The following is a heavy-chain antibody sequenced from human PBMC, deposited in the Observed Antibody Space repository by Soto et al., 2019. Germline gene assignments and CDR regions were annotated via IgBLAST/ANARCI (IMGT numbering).Heavy chain of an antibody. J-gene: IGHJ4*02. D-gene: IGHD2-2*01. V-gene: IGHV5-51*01. CDR3: ASDNCSGTRCYEFDY. CDR1: GYRFTHYW. CDR2: IYPGDSDT. Sequence: WESLKISCKGSGYRFTHYWIRWVRQMPGKGLEWKGIIYPGDSDTRYSPSFQGQFTISGDKSMNTAYLQWSSLRASDTAMYYCASDNCSGTRCYEFDYWGQGTQVTVSS.